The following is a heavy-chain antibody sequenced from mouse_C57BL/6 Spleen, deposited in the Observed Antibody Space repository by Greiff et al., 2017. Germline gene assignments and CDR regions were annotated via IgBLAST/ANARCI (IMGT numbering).Heavy chain of an antibody. D-gene: IGHD2-5*01. V-gene: IGHV1-66*01. Sequence: QVQLKESGPELVKPGASVKISCKASGYSFTSYYIHWVKQRPGQGLEWIGWIYPGSGNTKYNEKFKGKATLTADTSSSTAYMQLSSLTSEDSAVYYCARSGYSNYVDAMDYWGQGTSVTVSS. CDR2: IYPGSGNT. CDR1: GYSFTSYY. CDR3: ARSGYSNYVDAMDY. J-gene: IGHJ4*01.